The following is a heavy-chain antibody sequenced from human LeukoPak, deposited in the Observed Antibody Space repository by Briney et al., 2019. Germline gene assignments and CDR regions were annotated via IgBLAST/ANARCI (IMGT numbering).Heavy chain of an antibody. CDR3: ATDWGPAAIFEY. CDR2: IRQDGSEK. D-gene: IGHD2-2*01. CDR1: GLTFSSYW. Sequence: GGSLRLSCAASGLTFSSYWMSWVRQAPGKGLEWVANIRQDGSEKYYVDSVRGRFTISRDNAKNSLYLQMNSLRAEDTAVYYCATDWGPAAIFEYWGQGTLVTVSS. V-gene: IGHV3-7*01. J-gene: IGHJ4*02.